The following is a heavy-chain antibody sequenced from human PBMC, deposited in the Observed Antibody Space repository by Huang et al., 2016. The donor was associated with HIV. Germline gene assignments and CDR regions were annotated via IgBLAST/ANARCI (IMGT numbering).Heavy chain of an antibody. Sequence: QVQLQQWGAGLLKPSETLSLTCAVYGGSVSGHYCSWIRQPPGKGLEWIAEINDNGYTNYKPSRKSRVTISVHTSRNQFSLKLNSVTAADAAVYYCARASWYEPRSWYFGLWGRGTLVTVSS. CDR2: INDNGYT. D-gene: IGHD6-13*01. V-gene: IGHV4-34*01. CDR3: ARASWYEPRSWYFGL. CDR1: GGSVSGHY. J-gene: IGHJ2*01.